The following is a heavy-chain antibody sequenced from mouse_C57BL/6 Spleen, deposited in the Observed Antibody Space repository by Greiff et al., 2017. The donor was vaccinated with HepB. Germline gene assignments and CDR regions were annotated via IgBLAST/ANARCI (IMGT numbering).Heavy chain of an antibody. CDR1: GYTFTSYW. CDR2: IDPNSGGT. CDR3: ARFGWSYYYAMDY. Sequence: QVQLQQPGAELVKPGASVKLSCKASGYTFTSYWMHWVKQRPGRGLKWIGRIDPNSGGTKYNEKFKSKATLTVDKPSSTAYMQLSSLTSEDSAVYYCARFGWSYYYAMDYWGQGTSVTVSS. J-gene: IGHJ4*01. D-gene: IGHD2-3*01. V-gene: IGHV1-72*01.